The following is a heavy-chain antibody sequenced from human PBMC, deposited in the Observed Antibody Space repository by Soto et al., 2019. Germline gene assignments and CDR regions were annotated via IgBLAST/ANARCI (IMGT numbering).Heavy chain of an antibody. CDR3: ARSRYYGSGAYTPDDN. CDR2: IHPSGGST. J-gene: IGHJ4*02. CDR1: GYTFTSFY. V-gene: IGHV1-46*03. Sequence: QVQLVQSGAEVKKPGASVKISCKASGYTFTSFYMNWVRQAPGQGLEWMGMIHPSGGSTSYTQKFQGRATMTRDTSTNTIYLELSSLSSDDTAVYYCARSRYYGSGAYTPDDNWGQGTLVIVSS. D-gene: IGHD3-10*01.